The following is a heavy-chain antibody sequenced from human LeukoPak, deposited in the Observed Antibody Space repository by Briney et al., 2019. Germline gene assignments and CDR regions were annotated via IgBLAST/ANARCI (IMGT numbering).Heavy chain of an antibody. V-gene: IGHV4-34*01. CDR3: ARRGLSAMGDLFDY. D-gene: IGHD5-18*01. CDR1: GGSFSGYY. Sequence: PSETLSLTCAVYGGSFSGYYWSWIRQPPGKGLEWIGEINHSGSTNYNPSLKSRVTISVDTSKNQFSLKLSSVTAADTAVYYCARRGLSAMGDLFDYWGQGTLVTVSS. CDR2: INHSGST. J-gene: IGHJ4*02.